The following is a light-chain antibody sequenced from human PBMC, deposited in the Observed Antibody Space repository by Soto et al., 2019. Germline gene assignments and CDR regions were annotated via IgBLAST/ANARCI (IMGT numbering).Light chain of an antibody. CDR1: QSVSTY. CDR3: QQRSDCPLT. Sequence: EIVLTQSPATLSLSPGERATLSCRASQSVSTYLAWYQQKPGQAPRLLIYDASNRATGIPARFSGSGSGTDFTLTIGSLEPEDVAVYYCQQRSDCPLTFGQGTRLEIK. J-gene: IGKJ5*01. CDR2: DAS. V-gene: IGKV3-11*01.